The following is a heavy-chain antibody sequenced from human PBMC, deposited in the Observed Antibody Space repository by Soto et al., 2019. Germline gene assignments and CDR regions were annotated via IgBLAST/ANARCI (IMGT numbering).Heavy chain of an antibody. CDR1: GGTFRTSA. V-gene: IGHV1-69*12. D-gene: IGHD3-3*02. Sequence: QVQLVQSGAEVKKPGSSVKVSCKTSGGTFRTSAISWVRQAPGQGLEWMGGIMPVFPTPDYAQKFQGRVTITADESTGTAYMELSSLRSEDKAVYYCARDKDRQQLGGNYYYIMDVWGQGTTVTVSS. CDR2: IMPVFPTP. J-gene: IGHJ6*01. CDR3: ARDKDRQQLGGNYYYIMDV.